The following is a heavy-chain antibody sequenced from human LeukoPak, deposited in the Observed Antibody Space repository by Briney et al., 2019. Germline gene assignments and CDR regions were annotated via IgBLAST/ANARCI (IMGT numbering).Heavy chain of an antibody. Sequence: SETLSLTCTVSGGPISTYYWNWIRQPPGKGLEWIGYIYYTGSTNYNPSLKSRVTISLDTSKKQFSLNLSSVTAADTAVYYCARHSTSWYVHSWGQGTLVTVSS. J-gene: IGHJ4*02. V-gene: IGHV4-59*08. D-gene: IGHD6-13*01. CDR2: IYYTGST. CDR1: GGPISTYY. CDR3: ARHSTSWYVHS.